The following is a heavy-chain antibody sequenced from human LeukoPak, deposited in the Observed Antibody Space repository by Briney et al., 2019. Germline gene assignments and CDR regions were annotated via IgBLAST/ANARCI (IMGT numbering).Heavy chain of an antibody. J-gene: IGHJ6*02. V-gene: IGHV3-7*04. CDR2: IKQDGSET. D-gene: IGHD7-27*01. CDR1: GFTFSSYW. Sequence: PGGSLRLSCAASGFTFSSYWMTWVRQAPEKELEWVANIKQDGSETYYVDSVKGRFTISRDNAKNSLCLQMNSLRVEDSAVYYCARSGVPHGTDVWGQGTTVTVSS. CDR3: ARSGVPHGTDV.